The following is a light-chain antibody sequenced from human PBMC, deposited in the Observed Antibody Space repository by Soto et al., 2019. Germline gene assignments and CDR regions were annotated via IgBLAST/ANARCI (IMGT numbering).Light chain of an antibody. V-gene: IGKV3D-7*01. CDR3: QQDYNLPT. CDR2: GAS. CDR1: QGVSSSY. Sequence: PGERVTLACRASQGVSSSYLTWYQPKPGQAPRLLIYGASTRATSIPGRFSGSWSGTDFTLTISSQQPEDFAVYYCQQDYNLPTFGGGTKVEIK. J-gene: IGKJ4*01.